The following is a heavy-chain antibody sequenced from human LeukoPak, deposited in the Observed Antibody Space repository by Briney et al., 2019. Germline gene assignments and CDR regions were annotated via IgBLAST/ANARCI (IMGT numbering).Heavy chain of an antibody. J-gene: IGHJ4*02. CDR3: ARENGYKYDY. CDR1: GGSISSYY. D-gene: IGHD5-24*01. CDR2: IYYSGST. Sequence: SETLSLTCTVSGGSISSYYWSWIRQPPGKGLEWIGYIYYSGSTYYNPSLKSRVTISVDTSKNQFSLKLRSVTAADTAVYYCARENGYKYDYWGQGTLVTVSS. V-gene: IGHV4-59*01.